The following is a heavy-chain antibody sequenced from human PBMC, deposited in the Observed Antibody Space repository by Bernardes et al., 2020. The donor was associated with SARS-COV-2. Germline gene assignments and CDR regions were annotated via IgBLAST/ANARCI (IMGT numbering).Heavy chain of an antibody. J-gene: IGHJ5*02. CDR2: INSDGSST. CDR1: GFTFSSYW. CDR3: ARDGDIVVVPAAQGGNNWFDP. D-gene: IGHD2-2*01. V-gene: IGHV3-74*01. Sequence: GGSLRLSCAASGFTFSSYWMHWVRQAPGKGLVWVSRINSDGSSTSYADSVKGRFTISRDNAKNTLYLQMNSLRAEDTAVYYCARDGDIVVVPAAQGGNNWFDPWGQGTLVTVSS.